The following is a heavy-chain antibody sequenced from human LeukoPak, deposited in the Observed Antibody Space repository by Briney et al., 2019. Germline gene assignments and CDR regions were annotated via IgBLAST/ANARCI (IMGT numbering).Heavy chain of an antibody. J-gene: IGHJ4*02. Sequence: PGGSLRLSCAASGFTFSSYAMSWVRQAPGKGLEWVSAISGDGGTTYYADSVRGRFTISRDNSKKTLFLQMNTVRVEDTALYYCASPGVSCFRYWGQGTLVTVSS. V-gene: IGHV3-23*01. D-gene: IGHD2-2*01. CDR1: GFTFSSYA. CDR2: ISGDGGTT. CDR3: ASPGVSCFRY.